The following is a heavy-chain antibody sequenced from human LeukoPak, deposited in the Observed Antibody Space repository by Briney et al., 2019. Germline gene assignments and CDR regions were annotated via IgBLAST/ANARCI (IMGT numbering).Heavy chain of an antibody. CDR1: GFIFRDYY. V-gene: IGHV3-11*01. CDR2: INSGGNTI. J-gene: IGHJ3*01. CDR3: AREGASTISHAFDV. Sequence: GGSLRLSCAASGFIFRDYYMSWIRQAPGKGLEWVSSINSGGNTIYYADSVKGRFTISRDNAKNSLSLQMNSLRAEDTAVYYCAREGASTISHAFDVWGQGTMVTVSS. D-gene: IGHD3-16*01.